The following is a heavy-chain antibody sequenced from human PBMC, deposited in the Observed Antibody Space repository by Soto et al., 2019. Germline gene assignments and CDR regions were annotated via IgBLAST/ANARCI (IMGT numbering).Heavy chain of an antibody. Sequence: PSETLSLTCTVSGGSISSGGYYWSWIRQHPGKGLEWIGYIYYSGSTYYNPSLKSRVTISVDTSKNQFSLKLSSVTAADTAVYYCARGPTGYGSRLYYYYYYGMDVWGQGTTVTVSS. V-gene: IGHV4-31*03. D-gene: IGHD6-13*01. CDR3: ARGPTGYGSRLYYYYYYGMDV. J-gene: IGHJ6*02. CDR1: GGSISSGGYY. CDR2: IYYSGST.